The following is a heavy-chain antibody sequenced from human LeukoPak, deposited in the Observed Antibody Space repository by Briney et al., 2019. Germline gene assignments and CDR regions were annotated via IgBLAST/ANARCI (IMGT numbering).Heavy chain of an antibody. D-gene: IGHD3-9*01. Sequence: ASVRVSCKASGYTFNNYGISWVRQAPGQGLEWMGWVTSYNGDTNYAQKFQGRVTMSADTATSTAYMELRSLRFDDTAIYYCVKGRNILTGRNCFDPWGQGTLVTVSS. CDR3: VKGRNILTGRNCFDP. V-gene: IGHV1-18*01. J-gene: IGHJ5*02. CDR2: VTSYNGDT. CDR1: GYTFNNYG.